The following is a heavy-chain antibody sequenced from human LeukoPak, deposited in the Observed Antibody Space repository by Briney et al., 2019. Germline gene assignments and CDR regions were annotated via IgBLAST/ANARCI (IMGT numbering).Heavy chain of an antibody. D-gene: IGHD3-22*01. CDR2: ISWNSGSI. Sequence: AGGSLRLSCAASGFTFDDYAMHWVRQAPGKGLEWVSGISWNSGSIGYADSVKGRFTISRDNAKNSLYLQMNSLRAEDTAVYYCARDTYYYDSSGYYLMGGFDYWGQGTLVTVSS. CDR3: ARDTYYYDSSGYYLMGGFDY. V-gene: IGHV3-9*01. J-gene: IGHJ4*02. CDR1: GFTFDDYA.